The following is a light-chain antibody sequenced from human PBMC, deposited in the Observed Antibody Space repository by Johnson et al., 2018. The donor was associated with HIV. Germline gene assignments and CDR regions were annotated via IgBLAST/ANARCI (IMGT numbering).Light chain of an antibody. CDR2: KNN. CDR3: GTWDTSLSGGGV. V-gene: IGLV1-51*02. J-gene: IGLJ1*01. CDR1: SSTIGNNY. Sequence: QSVLTQPPSVSAAPGQTVTISCSGSSSTIGNNYVSWYQVLPGTAPKLLIYKNNERPSGIPDRFSGSKSGTSATLGITGLQTGDEADYYCGTWDTSLSGGGVLGTWTKVTVL.